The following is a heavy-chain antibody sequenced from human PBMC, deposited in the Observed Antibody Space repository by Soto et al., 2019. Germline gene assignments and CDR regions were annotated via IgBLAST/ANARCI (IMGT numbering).Heavy chain of an antibody. Sequence: QVQLQESGPGLVKPSQTLSLTCTVSGGSIGSGDYYWSWIRQPPGKGLGGIGYIYYSRNTYYNPYLTSRVTISVDTSKNQFSLKLSSVTAADTAVYYCARVAYSDSSGSYYFDYWGQGTLVTVSS. V-gene: IGHV4-30-4*01. CDR1: GGSIGSGDYY. J-gene: IGHJ4*02. CDR3: ARVAYSDSSGSYYFDY. CDR2: IYYSRNT. D-gene: IGHD3-22*01.